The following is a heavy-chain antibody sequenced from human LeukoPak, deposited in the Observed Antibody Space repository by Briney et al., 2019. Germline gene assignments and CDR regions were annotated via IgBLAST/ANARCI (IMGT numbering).Heavy chain of an antibody. Sequence: SETLSLTCTVSGGSISSSSYYWGWIRQPPGKGLEWIGSIYYSGSTYYNPSLKSRVTISVDTSKNQFSLKLSSVTAADTAVYYCARVRRLELPPGNFYYYMDVWGKGTTVTVSS. J-gene: IGHJ6*03. CDR3: ARVRRLELPPGNFYYYMDV. D-gene: IGHD1-7*01. CDR1: GGSISSSSYY. CDR2: IYYSGST. V-gene: IGHV4-39*07.